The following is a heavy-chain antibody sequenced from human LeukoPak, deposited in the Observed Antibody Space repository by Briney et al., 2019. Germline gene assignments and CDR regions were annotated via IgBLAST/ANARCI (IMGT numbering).Heavy chain of an antibody. CDR3: ANASYYDTGGPKDY. CDR2: ISGYNGNT. Sequence: ASVKVSCKASGYTFTNYGFSWVRRAPGQGLEWMGWISGYNGNTNYAQKLQGRVTMTTDTSTSTAYMELRSLRSDDTALYYCANASYYDTGGPKDYWGQGTLVTVSS. J-gene: IGHJ4*02. D-gene: IGHD3-22*01. V-gene: IGHV1-18*01. CDR1: GYTFTNYG.